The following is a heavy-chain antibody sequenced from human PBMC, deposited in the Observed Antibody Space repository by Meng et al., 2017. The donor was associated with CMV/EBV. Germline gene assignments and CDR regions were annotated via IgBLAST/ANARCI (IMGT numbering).Heavy chain of an antibody. Sequence: GESLKISCAASGFTFSNYEMNWVRQAPGKGLEWVSYISGRSSTIYYADSVKGRFTISRDNAKNSLYLQMNSLRSEDTAVYYCAGGYYGSGLDYWGQGTLVTVSS. D-gene: IGHD3-10*01. J-gene: IGHJ4*02. CDR1: GFTFSNYE. CDR2: ISGRSSTI. V-gene: IGHV3-48*03. CDR3: AGGYYGSGLDY.